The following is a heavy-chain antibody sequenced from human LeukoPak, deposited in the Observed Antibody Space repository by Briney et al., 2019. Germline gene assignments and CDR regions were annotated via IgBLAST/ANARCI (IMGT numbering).Heavy chain of an antibody. CDR3: ARGRVPGGLTYYDFWSGGRGWFDP. D-gene: IGHD3-3*01. J-gene: IGHJ5*02. CDR1: GFTFSSYS. Sequence: PGGSLRLSCAASGFTFSSYSMNWVRQAPGKGLEWVANIKQDGSEKYYVDSVKGRFTISRDNAKNSLYLQMNSLRAEDTAVYYCARGRVPGGLTYYDFWSGGRGWFDPWGQGTLVTVSS. CDR2: IKQDGSEK. V-gene: IGHV3-7*01.